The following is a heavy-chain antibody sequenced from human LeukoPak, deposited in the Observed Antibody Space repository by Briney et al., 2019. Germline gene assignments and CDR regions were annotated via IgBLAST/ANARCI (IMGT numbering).Heavy chain of an antibody. D-gene: IGHD2-2*02. V-gene: IGHV3-23*01. CDR1: GFTFSSYA. Sequence: GGSLRLSCAASGFTFSSYAMSWVRQAPGKGLEWVSAISGSGGSTHYADSVKGRFTISRDNSKNTLYLQMNSLRAEDTAVYYCAKDQGARYCSSTSCYTWYFDYWGQGTLVTVSS. J-gene: IGHJ4*02. CDR2: ISGSGGST. CDR3: AKDQGARYCSSTSCYTWYFDY.